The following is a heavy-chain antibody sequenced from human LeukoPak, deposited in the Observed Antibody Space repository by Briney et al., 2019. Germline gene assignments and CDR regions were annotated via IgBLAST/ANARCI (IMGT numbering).Heavy chain of an antibody. Sequence: PSETLSLTCTVSGGSISSYFCTWIRQPAGKGLKWIGRIHTSGSTNYNPSLKSRVTMSVDTSKNQFSLKLSSVTAADTAVYYCARDPEGHGNYFDYWGQGALVTVSS. CDR3: ARDPEGHGNYFDY. J-gene: IGHJ4*02. D-gene: IGHD1-14*01. CDR2: IHTSGST. CDR1: GGSISSYF. V-gene: IGHV4-4*07.